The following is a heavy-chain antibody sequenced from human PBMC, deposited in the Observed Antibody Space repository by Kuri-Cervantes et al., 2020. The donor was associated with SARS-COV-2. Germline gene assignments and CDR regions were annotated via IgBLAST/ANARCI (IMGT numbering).Heavy chain of an antibody. CDR1: GFTFSSYG. J-gene: IGHJ5*02. D-gene: IGHD3-22*01. CDR3: AKDYYGNWFDP. V-gene: IGHV3-15*01. CDR2: IKSKTDGGTT. Sequence: GGSLRLSCAASGFTFSSYGMHWVRQAPGKGLEWVGRIKSKTDGGTTDYAAPVKGRFTISRDDSKNTLYLQMNSLRAEDTAVYYCAKDYYGNWFDPWGQGTQVTVSS.